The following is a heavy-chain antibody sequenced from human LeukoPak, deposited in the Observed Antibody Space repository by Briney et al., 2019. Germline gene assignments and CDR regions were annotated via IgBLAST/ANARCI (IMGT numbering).Heavy chain of an antibody. V-gene: IGHV4-59*01. CDR3: AREKSGGTWFDP. CDR2: IYYSGST. Sequence: PSETLSLTCTVSGGSISSYYWSWIRQPPGKGLEWIGYIYYSGSTNYNPSLKSRVTISVDTSKNQFSLKLSSVTAADTAVYSCAREKSGGTWFDPWGQGTLVTVSS. J-gene: IGHJ5*02. D-gene: IGHD3-16*01. CDR1: GGSISSYY.